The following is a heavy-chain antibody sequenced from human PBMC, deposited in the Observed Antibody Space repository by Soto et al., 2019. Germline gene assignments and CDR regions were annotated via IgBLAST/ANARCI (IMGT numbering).Heavy chain of an antibody. D-gene: IGHD3-3*01. Sequence: SETLSLTCTVSGGSISSSSYYWGWIRQPPGKGLEWIGSIYYSGSTYYNPSLKSRVTISVDTSKNQFSLKLSSVTAADTAVYYCARHQGDYDFWSGYLNWFDPWGQGTLVTVSS. CDR2: IYYSGST. V-gene: IGHV4-39*01. J-gene: IGHJ5*02. CDR1: GGSISSSSYY. CDR3: ARHQGDYDFWSGYLNWFDP.